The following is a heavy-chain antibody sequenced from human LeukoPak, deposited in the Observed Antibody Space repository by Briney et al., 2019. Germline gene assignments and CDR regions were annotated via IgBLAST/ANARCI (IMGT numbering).Heavy chain of an antibody. CDR2: IHHSDGT. D-gene: IGHD1-26*01. CDR3: ARNAAYCLDY. V-gene: IGHV4-4*02. Sequence: PSETLSLTCVVSGGSISSGYWWSWVRQPPGKGLEWIGEIHHSDGTNYNPSLKSRVTISVDTSKNQFSLKLTSVTAADTAIYYCARNAAYCLDYWGQGTLVTLSS. CDR1: GGSISSGYW. J-gene: IGHJ4*02.